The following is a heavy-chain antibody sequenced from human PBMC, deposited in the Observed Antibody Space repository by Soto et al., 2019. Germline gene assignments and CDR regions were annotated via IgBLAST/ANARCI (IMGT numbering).Heavy chain of an antibody. V-gene: IGHV4-34*01. CDR3: ARDKITGLFDY. CDR2: INHSGST. D-gene: IGHD2-8*02. J-gene: IGHJ4*02. CDR1: GGCFSGYY. Sequence: PSENVSLGCAVYGGCFSGYYWTWIRQPPGTGLEWIGEINHSGSTNYNPSLKSRVTISVDTSKNQFSLKLTSVTAADTAVYYCARDKITGLFDYWGQGTLVT.